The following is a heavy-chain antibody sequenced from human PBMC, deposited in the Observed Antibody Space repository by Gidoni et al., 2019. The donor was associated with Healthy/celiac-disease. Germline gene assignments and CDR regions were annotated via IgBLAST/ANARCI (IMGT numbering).Heavy chain of an antibody. CDR2: IYPGDSDT. J-gene: IGHJ4*02. Sequence: EVHLVQSGAEVQKPGESLKISCTGSGYSFTSYWIGWVRQMPGKGLEWLGIIYPGDSDTRYSPSFQGQVTISADKSISTAYLQWSSLKASDTAIYYCARRGYDSSGYYYYWGQGTLVTVSS. CDR3: ARRGYDSSGYYYY. D-gene: IGHD3-22*01. CDR1: GYSFTSYW. V-gene: IGHV5-51*01.